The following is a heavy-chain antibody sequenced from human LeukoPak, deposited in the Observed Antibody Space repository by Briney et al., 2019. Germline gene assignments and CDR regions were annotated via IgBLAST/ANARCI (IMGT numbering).Heavy chain of an antibody. CDR3: AREGGFYRPLDY. D-gene: IGHD3-3*01. CDR2: VHLDGRT. CDR1: GGSISSSSYY. J-gene: IGHJ4*02. Sequence: SETLSLTCTVSGGSISSSSYYWGWVRQPPGKGLEWIGEVHLDGRTNYNPSLKSRLIMSVDLPENHISLKLTSVTAADTAVYYCAREGGFYRPLDYSGQGTLVTVSS. V-gene: IGHV4-39*07.